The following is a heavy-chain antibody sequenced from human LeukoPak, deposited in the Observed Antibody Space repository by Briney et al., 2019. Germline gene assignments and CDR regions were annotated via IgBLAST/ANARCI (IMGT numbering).Heavy chain of an antibody. V-gene: IGHV4-59*01. CDR3: ARAPGVTFGGATCPAPPLYYFDY. J-gene: IGHJ4*02. CDR1: GGSISSYY. Sequence: SETLSLTCTVSGGSISSYYWSWIRQPPGKGLEWIGYIYYSGSTNYNPSLKSRVTISVDTSKNQFSLKLSSVTAADTAVYYCARAPGVTFGGATCPAPPLYYFDYWGQGTLVTVSS. CDR2: IYYSGST. D-gene: IGHD3-16*01.